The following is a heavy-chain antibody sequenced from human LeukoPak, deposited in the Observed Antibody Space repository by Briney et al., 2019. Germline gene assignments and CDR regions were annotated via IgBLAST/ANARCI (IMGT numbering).Heavy chain of an antibody. V-gene: IGHV1-46*01. Sequence: ASVKVSCKASGYTFTSYYMHWVRQAPGQGLEWMGIINPSGGSTGYAQKFQGRVTMTRDTSTRTVYMELSSLRSEDTAVYYCARRGAYYYDSSGYSNFDYWGQGTLVAVSS. CDR3: ARRGAYYYDSSGYSNFDY. J-gene: IGHJ4*02. D-gene: IGHD3-22*01. CDR1: GYTFTSYY. CDR2: INPSGGST.